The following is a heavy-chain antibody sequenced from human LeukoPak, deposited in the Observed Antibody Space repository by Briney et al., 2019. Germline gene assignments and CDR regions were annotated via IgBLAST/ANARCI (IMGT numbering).Heavy chain of an antibody. CDR2: MWYDGSNK. CDR3: ASNYGSGSYFEGSFDY. CDR1: GFTFNSYG. V-gene: IGHV3-33*03. J-gene: IGHJ4*02. Sequence: PGGSLRLSCAASGFTFNSYGMHWVRQAPGKGPEWVAVMWYDGSNKYYADSVKGRFTISRNDSKNTLYLQMNSLRAEDTAVYYCASNYGSGSYFEGSFDYWGQGTLVTVSS. D-gene: IGHD3-10*01.